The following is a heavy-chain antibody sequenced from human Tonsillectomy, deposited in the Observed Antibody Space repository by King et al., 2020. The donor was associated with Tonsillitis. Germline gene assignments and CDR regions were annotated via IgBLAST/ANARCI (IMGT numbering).Heavy chain of an antibody. J-gene: IGHJ4*02. Sequence: QLVESGGGLVQPGGSLRLSCAASVFTFSSYDMHWVRQSTGQGMEWVSSIGPAVATYYPDSVEGRFTIPRENAKDSLYLQMNSLRAGDTAVYYCARAYIGNPYHFDFWGQGTLVTVSS. V-gene: IGHV3-13*04. D-gene: IGHD4-23*01. CDR1: VFTFSSYD. CDR2: IGPAVAT. CDR3: ARAYIGNPYHFDF.